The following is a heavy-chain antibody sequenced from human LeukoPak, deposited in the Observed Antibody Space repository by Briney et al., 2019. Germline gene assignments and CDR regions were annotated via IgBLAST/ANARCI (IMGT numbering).Heavy chain of an antibody. Sequence: GASVKVSCKASGYTFTSYGISWVRQAPGQGLEWMRWISAYNGNTNYAQKLQGRVTMTTDTSTSTAYMELRSLRSDDTAVYYCARASLYCSSTSCHPFDYWGQGTLVTVSS. CDR2: ISAYNGNT. CDR1: GYTFTSYG. V-gene: IGHV1-18*01. D-gene: IGHD2-2*01. J-gene: IGHJ4*02. CDR3: ARASLYCSSTSCHPFDY.